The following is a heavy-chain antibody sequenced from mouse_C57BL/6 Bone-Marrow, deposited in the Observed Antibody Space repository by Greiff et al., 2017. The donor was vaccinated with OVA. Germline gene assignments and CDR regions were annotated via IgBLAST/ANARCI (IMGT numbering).Heavy chain of an antibody. CDR1: GYSITSGYY. CDR2: ISYDGSN. D-gene: IGHD1-1*01. Sequence: EVQLVESGPGLVKPSQSLSLTCSVTGYSITSGYYWNWIRQFPGNKLEWMGYISYDGSNNYNPSLKNRISITRDTSKNQFFLKLNSVTTEDTATYYCAREDYGSSPYWYFDVWGTGTTVTVSS. J-gene: IGHJ1*03. CDR3: AREDYGSSPYWYFDV. V-gene: IGHV3-6*01.